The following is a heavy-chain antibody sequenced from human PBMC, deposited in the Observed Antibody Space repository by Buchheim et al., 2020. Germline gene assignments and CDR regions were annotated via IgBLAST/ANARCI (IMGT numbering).Heavy chain of an antibody. D-gene: IGHD2-8*01. V-gene: IGHV3-21*01. J-gene: IGHJ4*02. CDR2: ISATGANK. CDR3: AARRCTNGVSQFDY. Sequence: EVQLVESGGGLVEPGGSLRLSCTGSGFTFSTYSLSWVRQGPGKGLEWVSSISATGANKYYADSVKGRFIISRDNTKSSLFLQVNSLEAEDTGVYYCAARRCTNGVSQFDYWGLGT. CDR1: GFTFSTYS.